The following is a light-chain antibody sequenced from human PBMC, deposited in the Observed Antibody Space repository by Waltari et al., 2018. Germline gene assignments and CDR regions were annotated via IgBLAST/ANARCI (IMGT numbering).Light chain of an antibody. CDR2: GPD. J-gene: IGLJ2*01. Sequence: SSDLTQDPSVSVALGQTVRITGQGDTLRRYSARWYQQRPGQAPKLVLYGPDIRPSGIPDRFSGSTSGNTASLTITGAQAEDEADYYCHSRETFSTRLFGGGTRLTV. CDR1: TLRRYS. V-gene: IGLV3-19*01. CDR3: HSRETFSTRL.